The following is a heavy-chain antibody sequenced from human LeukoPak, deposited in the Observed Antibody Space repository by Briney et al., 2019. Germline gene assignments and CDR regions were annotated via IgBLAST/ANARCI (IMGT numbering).Heavy chain of an antibody. CDR3: AILVVATLYNY. Sequence: PGESLRISGKGLEYSFTNLWLSWVRQMPGQGLECMGRIDPSDSYTNYSPSFQGHVNISADKSISNTYLQWSSLKASDSGMYYGAILVVATLYNYGGQGTLVTVSS. J-gene: IGHJ4*02. D-gene: IGHD2-15*01. V-gene: IGHV5-10-1*01. CDR1: EYSFTNLW. CDR2: IDPSDSYT.